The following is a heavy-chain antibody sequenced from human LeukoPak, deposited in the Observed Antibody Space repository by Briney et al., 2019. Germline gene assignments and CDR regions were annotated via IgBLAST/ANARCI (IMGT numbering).Heavy chain of an antibody. V-gene: IGHV3-11*01. D-gene: IGHD6-6*01. J-gene: IGHJ6*03. CDR3: ARDIKYSSSSSRYYYYYMDV. CDR2: ISSSGSTI. Sequence: PGGSLRLSCAASGFTFSDYYMSWIRQAPGKGLEWVSYISSSGSTIYYADSVKGRFTISRDNAKNSLYLQMDSLRAEDTAVYYCARDIKYSSSSSRYYYYYMDVWGKGTTVTVSS. CDR1: GFTFSDYY.